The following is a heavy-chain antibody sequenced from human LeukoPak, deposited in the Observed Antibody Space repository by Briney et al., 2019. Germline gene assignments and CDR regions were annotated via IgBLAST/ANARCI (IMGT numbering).Heavy chain of an antibody. V-gene: IGHV4-59*08. J-gene: IGHJ4*02. CDR2: IYFSGST. CDR3: ARSGTVGAMPV. CDR1: GGSISSSNW. D-gene: IGHD1-26*01. Sequence: KPSGTLSLTCAVSGGSISSSNWWSWIRLPPGKGLEWIGYIYFSGSTNYNPSLKSRLTISVDTSKNQFSLKLSSVTAADTAVYYCARSGTVGAMPVWGQGTLVTVSS.